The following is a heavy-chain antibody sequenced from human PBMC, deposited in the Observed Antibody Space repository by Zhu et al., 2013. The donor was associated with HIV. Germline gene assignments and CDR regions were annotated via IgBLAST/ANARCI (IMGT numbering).Heavy chain of an antibody. CDR1: GYTFTSYD. V-gene: IGHV1-8*01. J-gene: IGHJ4*02. Sequence: QVQLVQSGAEVKKPGASVKVSCKASGYTFTSYDINWVRQATGQGLEWMGWMNPNSGNTGYAQKFQGRVTMTRNTSISTAYMELSSLRSEDTAVYYCARGYPMYSSSWYGESDYWGQGTLVTVSS. CDR3: ARGYPMYSSSWYGESDY. CDR2: MNPNSGNT. D-gene: IGHD6-13*01.